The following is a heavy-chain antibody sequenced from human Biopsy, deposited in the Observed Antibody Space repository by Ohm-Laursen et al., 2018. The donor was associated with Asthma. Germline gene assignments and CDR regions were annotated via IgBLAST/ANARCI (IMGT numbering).Heavy chain of an antibody. CDR2: INPNSGGT. CDR3: ARIKIRIGAGTDRYFDL. J-gene: IGHJ2*01. Sequence: SVKVSCNASGYTFTGYYMHWVRQAPGQGLEWMGRINPNSGGTNYAQKFLGRVTMTRDTSVNTAFMVLSRLRSDDTAVYYCARIKIRIGAGTDRYFDLWGRGTLVTVSS. V-gene: IGHV1-2*06. D-gene: IGHD3-16*01. CDR1: GYTFTGYY.